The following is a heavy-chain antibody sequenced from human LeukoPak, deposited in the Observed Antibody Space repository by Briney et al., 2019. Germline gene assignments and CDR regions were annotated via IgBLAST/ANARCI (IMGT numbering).Heavy chain of an antibody. CDR1: GFTFSSYE. CDR2: ISSSDSTI. CDR3: ARDRWSASGSSWYDY. D-gene: IGHD6-13*01. V-gene: IGHV3-48*03. J-gene: IGHJ4*02. Sequence: GGSLRLSCAASGFTFSSYEMNWVRQAPGKGLEWVSYISSSDSTIYYADSVKGRFTISRDNAKNSMYLQMNSLGAEDTAVYYCARDRWSASGSSWYDYWGQGTLVTVSS.